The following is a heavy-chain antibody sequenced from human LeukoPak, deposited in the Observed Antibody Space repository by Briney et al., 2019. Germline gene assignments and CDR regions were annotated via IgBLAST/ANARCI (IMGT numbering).Heavy chain of an antibody. CDR1: GYSISSGYY. J-gene: IGHJ5*02. D-gene: IGHD1-26*01. Sequence: SETLSLTCTVSGYSISSGYYWGWIRQPPGKGLEWIGSIYHSGSTYYNPSLKSRVTISVDTSKNQFSLKLSSVTAADTAVYYCARKSIHSGRVTWFDPWGQGTLVTVSS. CDR3: ARKSIHSGRVTWFDP. CDR2: IYHSGST. V-gene: IGHV4-38-2*02.